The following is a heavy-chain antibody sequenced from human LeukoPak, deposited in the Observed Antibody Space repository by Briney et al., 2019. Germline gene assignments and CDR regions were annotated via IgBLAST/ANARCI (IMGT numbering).Heavy chain of an antibody. CDR2: IRYDGSNK. D-gene: IGHD3-10*01. Sequence: GGSLRLSCAASGFTFSSYGMHWVRQAPGKGLEWVASIRYDGSNKYYADSVKGRFTISRDNSKNTLYLQMNSLRAEDTAVYYCAKATMVRGVDISYYYYGMDVWGQGTTVTVSS. CDR1: GFTFSSYG. CDR3: AKATMVRGVDISYYYYGMDV. V-gene: IGHV3-30*02. J-gene: IGHJ6*02.